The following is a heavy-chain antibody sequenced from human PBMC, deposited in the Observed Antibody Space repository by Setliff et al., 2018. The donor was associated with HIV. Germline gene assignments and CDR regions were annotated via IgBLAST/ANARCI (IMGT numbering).Heavy chain of an antibody. D-gene: IGHD5-12*01. CDR1: GYSFTNHY. CDR3: ASAGAWQRNALDI. CDR2: INPTGGST. J-gene: IGHJ3*02. Sequence: GASVKVSCKPSGYSFTNHYMHWVRQGPGQGLEWMGVINPTGGSTRNTQKFQGRVAMTRDTSTSTVYMELSSLRSEDTAVYYCASAGAWQRNALDIWGQGTMVTVS. V-gene: IGHV1-46*01.